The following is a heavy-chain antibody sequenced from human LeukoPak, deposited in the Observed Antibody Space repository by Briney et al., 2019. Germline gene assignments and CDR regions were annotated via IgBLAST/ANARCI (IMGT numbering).Heavy chain of an antibody. CDR1: GGTFSSYA. D-gene: IGHD1-26*01. CDR2: IIPIFGTA. J-gene: IGHJ6*02. V-gene: IGHV1-69*13. CDR3: ARVVYSGSYYYYYGMDV. Sequence: SVTVSCKASGGTFSSYAISWVRQAPGQGLEWMGGIIPIFGTANYAQKFQGRVTITADESTSTAYMELSSLRSEDTAVYYCARVVYSGSYYYYYGMDVWGQGTTVTVSS.